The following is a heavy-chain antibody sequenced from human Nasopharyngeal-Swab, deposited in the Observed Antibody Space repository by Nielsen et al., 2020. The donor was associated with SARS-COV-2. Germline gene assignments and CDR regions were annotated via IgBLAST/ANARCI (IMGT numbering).Heavy chain of an antibody. V-gene: IGHV4-31*02. Sequence: WIRQPPGKGLEWIGYIYYSGSTYYNPSLKSRLTISVDTSKNQFSLKLSSVTAADMAVYYCARAPTVFGVVITAFDYWGQGALVTVSS. CDR2: IYYSGST. D-gene: IGHD3-3*01. J-gene: IGHJ4*02. CDR3: ARAPTVFGVVITAFDY.